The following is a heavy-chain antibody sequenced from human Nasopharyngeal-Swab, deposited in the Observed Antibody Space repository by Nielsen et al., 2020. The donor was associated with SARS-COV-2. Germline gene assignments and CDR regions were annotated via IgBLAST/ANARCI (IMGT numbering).Heavy chain of an antibody. J-gene: IGHJ3*01. CDR3: TTDSSAVAAKAVLSRGG. V-gene: IGHV3-23*01. D-gene: IGHD6-19*01. CDR2: ISGSGGST. Sequence: GESLKISCAASGFTFSSYAMSWVRQAPGKGLEWVSAISGSGGSTYYADSVKGRFTISRDNSKNTLYLQMNSLRAEDTAVYYCTTDSSAVAAKAVLSRGGWGQGTMVTVSS. CDR1: GFTFSSYA.